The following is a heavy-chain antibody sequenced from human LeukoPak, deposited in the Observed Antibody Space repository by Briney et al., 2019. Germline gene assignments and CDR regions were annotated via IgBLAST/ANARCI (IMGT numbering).Heavy chain of an antibody. Sequence: ASVKVSCKASGYTFTSYGISWVRQAPGQGLEWMGWISAYNGNTNYAQKLQGRVTMTTDTSTSTAYMELRSLRSDDTAVYYCARVGWVGYCSSTSRGGFDYWGQGTLVTVSS. D-gene: IGHD2-2*01. CDR3: ARVGWVGYCSSTSRGGFDY. CDR2: ISAYNGNT. V-gene: IGHV1-18*01. J-gene: IGHJ4*02. CDR1: GYTFTSYG.